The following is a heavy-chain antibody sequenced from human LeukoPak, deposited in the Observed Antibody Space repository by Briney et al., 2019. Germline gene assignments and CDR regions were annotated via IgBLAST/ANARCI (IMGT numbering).Heavy chain of an antibody. CDR2: IIPIFGTA. J-gene: IGHJ4*02. CDR3: ARYSLGYYDSSGYYNFDY. Sequence: SVKVSCKASGGTFSSYAISWVRQAPGQGLEWMGGIIPIFGTASYAQKFQGRVTITADESTSTACMELSSLRSEDTAVYYCARYSLGYYDSSGYYNFDYWGQGTLVTVSS. CDR1: GGTFSSYA. V-gene: IGHV1-69*13. D-gene: IGHD3-22*01.